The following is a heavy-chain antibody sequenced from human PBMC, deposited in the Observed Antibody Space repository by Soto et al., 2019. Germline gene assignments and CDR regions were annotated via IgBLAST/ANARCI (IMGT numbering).Heavy chain of an antibody. Sequence: QVQLAPPGAEVKRPGASVKVSCEASGYTFTTYDINWVRQASGQGLEWMGCVNPSSGNTVYAQKFHGRVTMTRDTSISTAYMELSSLKSDDTAIYYCARASMYIWNDHWGQGTLVTVSS. CDR1: GYTFTTYD. J-gene: IGHJ5*02. D-gene: IGHD1-20*01. CDR2: VNPSSGNT. CDR3: ARASMYIWNDH. V-gene: IGHV1-8*01.